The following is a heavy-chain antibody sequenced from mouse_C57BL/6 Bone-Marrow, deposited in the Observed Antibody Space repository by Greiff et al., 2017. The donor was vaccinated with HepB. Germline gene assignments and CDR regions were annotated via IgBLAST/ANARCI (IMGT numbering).Heavy chain of an antibody. CDR2: ISSGGDYI. V-gene: IGHV5-9-1*02. CDR3: TRDLLPGNFDY. D-gene: IGHD2-1*01. CDR1: GFTFSSYA. J-gene: IGHJ2*01. Sequence: EVKVEESGEGLVKPGGSLKLSCAASGFTFSSYAMSWVRQTPEKRLEWVAYISSGGDYIYYADTVKGRFTIYRDNARNTLYLQMSSLKSEETSMYYCTRDLLPGNFDYWGQGTTLTVSS.